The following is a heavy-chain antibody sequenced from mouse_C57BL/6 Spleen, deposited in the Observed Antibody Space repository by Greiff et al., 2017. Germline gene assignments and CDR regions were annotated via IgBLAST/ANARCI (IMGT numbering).Heavy chain of an antibody. CDR3: ATDGSSPFAY. CDR2: IDPSDSYT. Sequence: QVQLQQSGAELVKPGASVKLSCKASGYTFTSYWMQWVKQRPGQGLEWIGEIDPSDSYTNYNQKFQGKATLTADTSSSTAYMQLSSLTSEDSAVYYCATDGSSPFAYWGQGTLVTVSA. CDR1: GYTFTSYW. V-gene: IGHV1-50*01. D-gene: IGHD1-1*01. J-gene: IGHJ3*01.